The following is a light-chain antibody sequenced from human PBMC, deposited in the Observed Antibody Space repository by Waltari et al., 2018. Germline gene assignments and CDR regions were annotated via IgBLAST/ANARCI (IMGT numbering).Light chain of an antibody. J-gene: IGLJ3*02. V-gene: IGLV6-57*02. CDR2: EDD. CDR3: QSYDTSHNWV. CDR1: GGSIAKNS. Sequence: FMLTQPHSVSASPGQTVTLSCTGTGGSIAKNSVQWYLQRPGSAPNTVIYEDDHRPSGVPDRFSGSIDISSNSAFLTISGLRTEDEADYYCQSYDTSHNWVFGGGTKLTVL.